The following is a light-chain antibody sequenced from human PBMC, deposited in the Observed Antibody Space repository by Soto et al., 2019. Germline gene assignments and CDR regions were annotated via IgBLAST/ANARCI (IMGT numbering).Light chain of an antibody. CDR1: QSVSRT. CDR3: QQYDSWRYT. J-gene: IGKJ5*01. Sequence: EIVMTPSPASLSVSPGERATLSCRASQSVSRTLAWYQQKPGQAPRLLIYGASTRATGIPARFSGRGSGTDFTLTISSLQSEDFAVYYCQQYDSWRYTFGQGTRLEIK. V-gene: IGKV3-15*01. CDR2: GAS.